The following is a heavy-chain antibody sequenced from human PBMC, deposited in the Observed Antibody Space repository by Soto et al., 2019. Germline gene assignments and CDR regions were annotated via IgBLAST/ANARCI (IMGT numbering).Heavy chain of an antibody. V-gene: IGHV3-23*01. CDR3: AKMTPNSGDYREAFDI. CDR2: VSGRPRST. Sequence: EVQLLESGGGSLQPGGSLRLSCVASGFTFSSYTMGWVRQAPGKGLEWVSAVSGRPRSTWYADSVKGRFTISRDNFKNTLYLQMTSLRAEDTAVYYCAKMTPNSGDYREAFDIWGQGTMVTVAS. J-gene: IGHJ3*02. D-gene: IGHD1-26*01. CDR1: GFTFSSYT.